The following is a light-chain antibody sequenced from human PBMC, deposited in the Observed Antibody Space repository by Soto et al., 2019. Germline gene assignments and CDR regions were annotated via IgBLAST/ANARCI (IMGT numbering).Light chain of an antibody. CDR2: GAS. V-gene: IGKV3-15*01. J-gene: IGKJ1*01. CDR1: QSVRSN. Sequence: EIVMTQSPATLSVSPGDRSTLSCGASQSVRSNLAWYQQKPGQPPRLLIYGASTRATGIPARFSGSWSGTEFTLTISSLQSEDFAVYYCQQYNNWPSWTFGQGTKVDI. CDR3: QQYNNWPSWT.